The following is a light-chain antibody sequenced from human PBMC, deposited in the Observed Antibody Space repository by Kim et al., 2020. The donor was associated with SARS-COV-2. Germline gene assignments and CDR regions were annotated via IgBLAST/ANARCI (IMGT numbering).Light chain of an antibody. CDR3: QQYGGSPST. J-gene: IGKJ1*01. Sequence: EIVLTQSPDTLSLSPGEGVTLFCRASQTITSNNLAWYQQKPGQAPRLLISGASTRATGIPGRFSGSGSLTDFTLTISRLEPEDFAVYYCQQYGGSPSTFGQGTKVDIK. V-gene: IGKV3-20*01. CDR1: QTITSNN. CDR2: GAS.